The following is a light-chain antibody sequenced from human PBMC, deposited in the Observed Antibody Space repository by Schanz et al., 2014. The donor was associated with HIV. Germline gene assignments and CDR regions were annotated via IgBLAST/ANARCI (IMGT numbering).Light chain of an antibody. CDR2: DVS. CDR3: SSYTSSSTLVV. Sequence: QSVLTQPASVSGSPGQSITISCTGTSNDVGTYNLVSWYQQHPGKAPKLMIYDVSNRPSGVSNRFSGSKSGNTASLTISGLQAEDEADYYCSSYTSSSTLVVFGGGTKLTVL. J-gene: IGLJ2*01. CDR1: SNDVGTYNL. V-gene: IGLV2-14*02.